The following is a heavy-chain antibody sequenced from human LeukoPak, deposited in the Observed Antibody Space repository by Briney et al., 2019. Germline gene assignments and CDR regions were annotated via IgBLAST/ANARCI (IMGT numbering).Heavy chain of an antibody. V-gene: IGHV4-61*08. J-gene: IGHJ3*02. CDR1: GGSISSGGYY. CDR3: TRSTNLEAFDI. D-gene: IGHD2-8*01. CDR2: IYYSGST. Sequence: SETLSLTCTVSGGSISSGGYYWSWIRQPPGKGLEWIGYIYYSGSTNYNPSLKSRVTISVDTSKNQCSLKLSSVTTADTAVYYCTRSTNLEAFDIWGQGTMVTVSS.